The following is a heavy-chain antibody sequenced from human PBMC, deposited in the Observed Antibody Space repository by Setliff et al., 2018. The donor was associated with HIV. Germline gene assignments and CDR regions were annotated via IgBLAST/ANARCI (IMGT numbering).Heavy chain of an antibody. CDR1: GGSMGSHY. Sequence: SETLSLTCAVSGGSMGSHYWSWIRQSPGKGLEWIGNIHYTGISDVNPSLKRRATISLDRPKIQFSLKLSSVTAADTAVYYCARGAIAVAGISYYYYGMDVWGQGTTVTVSS. V-gene: IGHV4-59*11. CDR2: IHYTGIS. CDR3: ARGAIAVAGISYYYYGMDV. D-gene: IGHD6-19*01. J-gene: IGHJ6*02.